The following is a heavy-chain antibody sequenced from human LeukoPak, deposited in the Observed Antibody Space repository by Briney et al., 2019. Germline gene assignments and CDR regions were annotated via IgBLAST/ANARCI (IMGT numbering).Heavy chain of an antibody. CDR3: AGEILGGFNPGAY. CDR1: LDSTTSNF. V-gene: IGHV4-4*02. D-gene: IGHD1-14*01. CDR2: IHRSGSP. Sequence: KPSETLSLTCTVSLDSTTSNFWSWVRQPPGKGLEWIGEIHRSGSPNHNPSPQSRVTISLDRSRTQIVLELSSVTAADTAVYYCAGEILGGFNPGAYCGQGTLVTASS. J-gene: IGHJ4*02.